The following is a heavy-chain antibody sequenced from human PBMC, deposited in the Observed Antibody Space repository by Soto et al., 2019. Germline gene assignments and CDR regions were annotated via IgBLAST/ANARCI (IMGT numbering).Heavy chain of an antibody. D-gene: IGHD3-22*01. CDR3: ARDGEVKYYDSSGYYYVQH. CDR2: IIPIFGTA. V-gene: IGHV1-69*13. J-gene: IGHJ1*01. Sequence: SVKVSCKASGGTFSSYALRWVRPAPGQLLEVMGGIIPIFGTANYAQKFQGRVTITADESTSTAYMELSSLRAEDTAVYYCARDGEVKYYDSSGYYYVQHWGQGTLVTVSS. CDR1: GGTFSSYA.